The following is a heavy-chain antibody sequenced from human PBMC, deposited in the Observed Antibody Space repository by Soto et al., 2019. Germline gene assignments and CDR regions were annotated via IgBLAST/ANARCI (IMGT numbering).Heavy chain of an antibody. Sequence: SGPTLVNPTQTLTLTCTFSGFSLTTSGMRVSWIRQSPGKALEWLARIDWDDDKLYSTSLRTRLTISKDTSKNQVVLTMTNMDPVDTATYFCSREGDHGFSFDYWGQGTLVTVST. V-gene: IGHV2-70*04. CDR1: GFSLTTSGMR. CDR2: IDWDDDK. CDR3: SREGDHGFSFDY. J-gene: IGHJ4*02. D-gene: IGHD3-16*01.